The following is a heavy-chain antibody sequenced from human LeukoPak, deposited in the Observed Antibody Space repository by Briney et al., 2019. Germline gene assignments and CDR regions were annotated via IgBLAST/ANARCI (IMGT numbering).Heavy chain of an antibody. CDR3: ARHAGGIAAAGTRPFDY. D-gene: IGHD6-13*01. Sequence: SETLSLTCAVSGGSFSGYYWYWIRQPPGKGLEWIGSIYYSGSTYYNPSLKSRVTMSVDTSKNQFSLKLSSVTAADTAVYYCARHAGGIAAAGTRPFDYWGQGTLVTVSS. V-gene: IGHV4-39*01. J-gene: IGHJ4*02. CDR2: IYYSGST. CDR1: GGSFSGYY.